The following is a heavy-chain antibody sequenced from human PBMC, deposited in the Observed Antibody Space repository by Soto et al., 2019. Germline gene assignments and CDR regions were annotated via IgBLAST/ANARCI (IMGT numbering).Heavy chain of an antibody. CDR2: IYYSGST. D-gene: IGHD2-15*01. CDR1: VGSISSGGCY. Sequence: LSRSCTVSVGSISSGGCYWSWFRQHPGKGLEWIGYIYYSGSTYYNPSLKSRVTISVDTSKNQFSLKLSSVTAADTAVYYCARHCSGGSCYPPYYFDYWGQGTLVTVS. CDR3: ARHCSGGSCYPPYYFDY. V-gene: IGHV4-31*03. J-gene: IGHJ4*02.